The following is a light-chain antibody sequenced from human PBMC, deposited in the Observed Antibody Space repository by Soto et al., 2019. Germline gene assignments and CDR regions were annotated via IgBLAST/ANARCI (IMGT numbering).Light chain of an antibody. CDR3: QQYNSYPDT. CDR1: QSISSW. Sequence: DIQMTQSPSTLSASVGDRATITCRASQSISSWLAWYPQKPGKAPKLLIYDASSLESGVPSRCSGSGSGTEFPLTIRRLQPDDFATYYCQQYNSYPDTFGQGTKLEIK. V-gene: IGKV1-5*01. CDR2: DAS. J-gene: IGKJ2*01.